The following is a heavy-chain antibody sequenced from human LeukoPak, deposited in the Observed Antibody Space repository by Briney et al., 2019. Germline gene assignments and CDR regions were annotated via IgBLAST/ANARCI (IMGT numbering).Heavy chain of an antibody. CDR2: ISGSGGRT. Sequence: PGGSLRLSCAASGFTFSSYSMSWVRQAPGKGLEWVSLISGSGGRTYYADSVKGRFTISRDNSKNTVYLQMNSLRAEDTAVYYCASPAVWGELSLRYWGQGTLVTVSS. V-gene: IGHV3-23*01. D-gene: IGHD3-16*02. CDR1: GFTFSSYS. CDR3: ASPAVWGELSLRY. J-gene: IGHJ4*02.